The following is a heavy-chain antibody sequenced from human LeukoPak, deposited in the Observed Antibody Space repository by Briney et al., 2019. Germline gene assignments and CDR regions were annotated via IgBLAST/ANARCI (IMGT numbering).Heavy chain of an antibody. CDR2: INHNGNVN. Sequence: PGGSLRLSCAASGFTFSSYWMNWARQAPGKGLEWVASINHNGNVNYYVDSVKGRFTISRDNAKNSLYLQMNSLRAEDTAVYYCARVSRGKTGTRWGQGTLVTVSS. D-gene: IGHD1-1*01. CDR3: ARVSRGKTGTR. CDR1: GFTFSSYW. J-gene: IGHJ4*02. V-gene: IGHV3-7*01.